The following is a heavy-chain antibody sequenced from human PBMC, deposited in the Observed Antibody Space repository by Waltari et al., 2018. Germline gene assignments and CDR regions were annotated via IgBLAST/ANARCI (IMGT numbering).Heavy chain of an antibody. V-gene: IGHV1-24*01. J-gene: IGHJ4*02. D-gene: IGHD6-13*01. CDR2: FDPEEGET. CDR1: GYTLTELS. Sequence: QVQLVQSGAEVKKPGASVKVSCKVSGYTLTELSMHWVRQAPGKGLEWMGGFDPEEGETIYAQKYEGRVTMTEDTSTDTAYMERSSLRSEDTAVYYCATIKSSSPAGRYYFDYWGQGTLVTVSS. CDR3: ATIKSSSPAGRYYFDY.